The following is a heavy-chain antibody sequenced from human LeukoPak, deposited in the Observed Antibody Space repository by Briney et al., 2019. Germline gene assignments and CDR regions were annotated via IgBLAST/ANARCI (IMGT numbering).Heavy chain of an antibody. D-gene: IGHD2-2*01. J-gene: IGHJ5*02. CDR2: INHSGST. Sequence: SETLSLTCTVSGGSISSSSYYWGRIRQPPGKGLEWIGEINHSGSTNYNPSLKSRVTISVDTSKNQFSLKLSSVTAADTAVYYCARRSLTSPRYCSSTSCYGSVRAKNWFDPWGQGTLVTVSS. CDR1: GGSISSSSYY. CDR3: ARRSLTSPRYCSSTSCYGSVRAKNWFDP. V-gene: IGHV4-39*07.